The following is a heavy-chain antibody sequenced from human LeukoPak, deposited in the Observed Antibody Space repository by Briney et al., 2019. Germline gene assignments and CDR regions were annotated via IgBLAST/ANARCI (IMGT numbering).Heavy chain of an antibody. V-gene: IGHV1-18*01. CDR1: GYTFTSYG. Sequence: ASVKVSCKASGYTFTSYGISWVRQAPGQGLEWMGWISAYNGNTNYAQKLQGRVTMTTDTSTSTAYMELRSLRSDDTVVYYCARVPYDSSGYYFHYFDYWGQGTLVTVSS. J-gene: IGHJ4*02. CDR2: ISAYNGNT. D-gene: IGHD3-22*01. CDR3: ARVPYDSSGYYFHYFDY.